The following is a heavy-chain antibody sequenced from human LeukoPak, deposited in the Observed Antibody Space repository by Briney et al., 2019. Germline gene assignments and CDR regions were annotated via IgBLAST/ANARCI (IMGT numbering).Heavy chain of an antibody. CDR1: GASITGYY. CDR2: IYTSGST. Sequence: SETLSLTCSVSGASITGYYWSWIRQPAGKGLEWIGRIYTSGSTDYNPSLRSRVTMSVDTSKNQFSLKLSSVTTADTAVYYCARTRYYYNSRSYGAPYYFDYWGQGTLVTVSS. CDR3: ARTRYYYNSRSYGAPYYFDY. D-gene: IGHD3-10*01. V-gene: IGHV4-4*07. J-gene: IGHJ4*02.